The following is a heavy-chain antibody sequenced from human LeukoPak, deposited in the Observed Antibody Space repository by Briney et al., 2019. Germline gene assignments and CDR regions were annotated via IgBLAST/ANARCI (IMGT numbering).Heavy chain of an antibody. CDR1: GFTFSSYS. CDR2: ISSSSSYI. Sequence: PGGSLRLSCAASGFTFSSYSMNWVRQAPGKGLEWVSSISSSSSYIYYADSVKGRFTISRDNAKNSLYLQMNSLRAEDTAVYYCARENHVPAAIRSYYFDYWGQGTLVTVPS. D-gene: IGHD2-2*02. V-gene: IGHV3-21*01. J-gene: IGHJ4*02. CDR3: ARENHVPAAIRSYYFDY.